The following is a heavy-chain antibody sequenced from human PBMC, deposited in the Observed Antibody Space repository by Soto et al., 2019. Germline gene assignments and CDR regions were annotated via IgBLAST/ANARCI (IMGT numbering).Heavy chain of an antibody. CDR2: ISAYNGNT. J-gene: IGHJ4*02. CDR1: GYTFTSYG. D-gene: IGHD3-3*01. V-gene: IGHV1-18*01. CDR3: ARVAEIWSGYPSDFDY. Sequence: GASVKVSCKASGYTFTSYGISWVRQAPGQGLEWMGWISAYNGNTNYAQKLQGRVTMTTDTSTSTAYMELRSLRSDDTAVYYCARVAEIWSGYPSDFDYWGQGTLVTVSS.